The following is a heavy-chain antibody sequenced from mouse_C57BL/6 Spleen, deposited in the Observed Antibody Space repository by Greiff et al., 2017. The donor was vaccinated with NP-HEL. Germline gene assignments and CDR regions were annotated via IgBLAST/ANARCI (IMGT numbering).Heavy chain of an antibody. D-gene: IGHD2-1*01. CDR1: GYTFTDYY. J-gene: IGHJ4*01. V-gene: IGHV1-19*01. CDR3: ARGRYGKSYAMDY. CDR2: INPYNGGT. Sequence: EVQLQQSGPVLVKPGASVKMSCKASGYTFTDYYMNWVKQSHGKSLEWIGVINPYNGGTSYNQKFKGKATLTVDKSSSTAYMELNSLTSEDSAVYYCARGRYGKSYAMDYWGQGTSVTVSS.